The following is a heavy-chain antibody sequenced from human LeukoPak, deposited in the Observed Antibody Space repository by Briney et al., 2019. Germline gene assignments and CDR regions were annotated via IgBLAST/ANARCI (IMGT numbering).Heavy chain of an antibody. J-gene: IGHJ4*02. CDR3: AKGGYHGNAPGY. V-gene: IGHV3-23*01. CDR1: GFTFSSYA. D-gene: IGHD4-23*01. CDR2: ISGSGIST. Sequence: GGSLRLSCAASGFTFSSYAMNWVRQAPGKGLEWVSHISGSGISTYYADSVKGRFTISRDNSKNTLYLQMNSLRAEDTAVYYCAKGGYHGNAPGYWGQGTLVTVSS.